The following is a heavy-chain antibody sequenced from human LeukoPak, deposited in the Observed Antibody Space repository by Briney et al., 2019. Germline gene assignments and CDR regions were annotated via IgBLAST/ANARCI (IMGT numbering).Heavy chain of an antibody. CDR3: AKDAYGSGSYYKGYYFDY. J-gene: IGHJ4*02. CDR2: ISGSGGST. V-gene: IGHV3-23*01. Sequence: GGSLRLSCAASGFTFSSYAMSWVRQAPGKGLEWVSAISGSGGSTYYADSVKGRFTISRDNSKNMLYLQMNSLRAEDTAVYYCAKDAYGSGSYYKGYYFDYWGQGTLVTVSS. D-gene: IGHD3-10*01. CDR1: GFTFSSYA.